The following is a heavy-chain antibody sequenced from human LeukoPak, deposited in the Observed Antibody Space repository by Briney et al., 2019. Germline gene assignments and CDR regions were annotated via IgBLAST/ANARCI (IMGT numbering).Heavy chain of an antibody. Sequence: GGSLRLSCAASGFTFSSYGMHWVRQAPGKGLEWVAFIRYDGSNKYYADSVKGRFTISRDNSKNTLYLQMNSLRAEDTAVYYCAREEGGTTEGGNAFDIWGQGTMVTVSS. J-gene: IGHJ3*02. CDR2: IRYDGSNK. CDR1: GFTFSSYG. D-gene: IGHD1-1*01. V-gene: IGHV3-30*02. CDR3: AREEGGTTEGGNAFDI.